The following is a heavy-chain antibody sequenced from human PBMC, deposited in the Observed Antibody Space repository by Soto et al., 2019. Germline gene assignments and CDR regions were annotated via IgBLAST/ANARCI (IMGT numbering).Heavy chain of an antibody. J-gene: IGHJ5*02. D-gene: IGHD3-10*01. V-gene: IGHV1-18*01. CDR3: ARLTHYGSGSYGNWFDP. CDR2: ISAYNGNT. Sequence: ASVKVSCKASGYTFTSYVISWVRQAPGQGLEWMGWISAYNGNTNYAQKLQGRVTMTTDTSTSTAYMELRSLRSDDTAVYYCARLTHYGSGSYGNWFDPWGQGTLVTVSS. CDR1: GYTFTSYV.